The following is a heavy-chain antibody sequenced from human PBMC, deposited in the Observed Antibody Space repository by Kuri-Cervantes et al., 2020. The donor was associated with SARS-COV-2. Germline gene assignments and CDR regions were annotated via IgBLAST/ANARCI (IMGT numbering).Heavy chain of an antibody. D-gene: IGHD2-15*01. J-gene: IGHJ4*02. CDR2: IKQDGSEK. CDR3: AREAFGYCSGGSCYSHY. V-gene: IGHV3-7*01. CDR1: GFTFSSYG. Sequence: GESLKISCAASGFTFSSYGMSWVRQAPGKGLEWVANIKQDGSEKYYVDSVKGRFTISRDNAKNSLYLQMNSLRAEDTAVYYCAREAFGYCSGGSCYSHYWGQGTLVTVSS.